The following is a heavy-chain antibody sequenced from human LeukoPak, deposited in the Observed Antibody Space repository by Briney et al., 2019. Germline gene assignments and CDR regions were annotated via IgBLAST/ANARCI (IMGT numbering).Heavy chain of an antibody. CDR1: GFTFSSYW. J-gene: IGHJ4*02. D-gene: IGHD6-19*01. CDR3: ARARGVAAPGDY. V-gene: IGHV3-7*01. CDR2: IKQGGSEK. Sequence: GGSLRLSCAASGFTFSSYWMSWVRQAPGKGLEWVANIKQGGSEKYYVDSVKGRFTISRDNAKNSLYLQMNGLRAEDTAVYYCARARGVAAPGDYWGQGTLVTVSS.